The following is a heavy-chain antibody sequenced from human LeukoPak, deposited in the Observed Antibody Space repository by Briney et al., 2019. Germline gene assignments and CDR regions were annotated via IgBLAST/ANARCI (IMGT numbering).Heavy chain of an antibody. V-gene: IGHV3-11*01. CDR3: ARSLYTIFGVVRSYDPDY. J-gene: IGHJ4*02. CDR1: GFTVSDYY. CDR2: ISSSGSTI. D-gene: IGHD3-3*01. Sequence: PGGSLRLSCAASGFTVSDYYMSSIRQAPGKGLEWVSYISSSGSTIYYADSVKGRFTISRDNAKNSLYLQMNSLRAEDTAVYYCARSLYTIFGVVRSYDPDYWCQGTLVTVSS.